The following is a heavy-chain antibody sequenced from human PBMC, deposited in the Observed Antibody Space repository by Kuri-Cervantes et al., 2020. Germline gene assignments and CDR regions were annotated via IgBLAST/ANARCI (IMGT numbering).Heavy chain of an antibody. CDR3: ASPGHVDYIWGSYQRFDY. V-gene: IGHV3-30*03. Sequence: LSLTCAVSGGSISSSNWWSWVRQPPGKGLEWVAAISYDGSEKYYADSVKGRFTISRDNAKNSLYLQMNSLRAEDTAVYYCASPGHVDYIWGSYQRFDYWGQGTLVTVSS. D-gene: IGHD3-16*02. J-gene: IGHJ4*02. CDR2: ISYDGSEK. CDR1: GGSISSSNW.